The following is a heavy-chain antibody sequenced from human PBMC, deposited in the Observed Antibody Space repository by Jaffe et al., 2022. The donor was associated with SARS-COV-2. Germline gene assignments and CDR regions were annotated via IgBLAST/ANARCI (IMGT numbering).Heavy chain of an antibody. CDR1: GFTFRSHW. Sequence: EVQLGESGGGLVQPGGSLRLSCSASGFTFRSHWMNWVRQAPGKGLEWVASISQDGSEKYYVGSVKGRFDVSRDNAKDSLFLQMNSLRADDTAVFYCARGADTNSRAIDYWGQGTLVTVSS. D-gene: IGHD4-4*01. CDR3: ARGADTNSRAIDY. J-gene: IGHJ4*02. V-gene: IGHV3-7*01. CDR2: ISQDGSEK.